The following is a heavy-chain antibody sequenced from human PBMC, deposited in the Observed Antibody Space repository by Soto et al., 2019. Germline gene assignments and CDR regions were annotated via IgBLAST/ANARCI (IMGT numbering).Heavy chain of an antibody. CDR1: GGSISSSNW. D-gene: IGHD6-19*01. CDR3: ARDQKPHSSGWAGGYWFDP. V-gene: IGHV4-4*02. J-gene: IGHJ5*02. Sequence: QVQLQESGPGLVKPSGTLSLTCAVSGGSISSSNWWSWVRQPPGKGLEWIGEIYHSGSTNYNPSLKSRVTISVDKSKNQFSLKLSSVTAADTAVYYCARDQKPHSSGWAGGYWFDPWGQGTLVTVSS. CDR2: IYHSGST.